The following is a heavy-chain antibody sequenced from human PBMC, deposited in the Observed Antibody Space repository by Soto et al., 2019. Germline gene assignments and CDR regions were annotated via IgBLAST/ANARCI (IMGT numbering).Heavy chain of an antibody. J-gene: IGHJ6*02. D-gene: IGHD1-26*01. Sequence: ASVKVSCKASGYTFTSYDSNWARQATGQGLEWMGWMNPKSGNTGYAQKFQGRVTMTRNTSISTTYMELNGLRSEDTAVYYCARGVLSGSYYYYYGFDVWGQGIPVTVSS. V-gene: IGHV1-8*01. CDR3: ARGVLSGSYYYYYGFDV. CDR1: GYTFTSYD. CDR2: MNPKSGNT.